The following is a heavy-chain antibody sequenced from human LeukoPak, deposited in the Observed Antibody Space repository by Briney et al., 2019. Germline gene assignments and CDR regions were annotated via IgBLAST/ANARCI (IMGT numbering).Heavy chain of an antibody. V-gene: IGHV4-4*07. Sequence: MSSETLSLTCTVSGGSISSYYWNWIRQPAGKGLEWIGRIYTSGSTNYNPSLKSRVTISVDTSKNQFSLKLSSVTAADTAVYYCARDRGWVPNYYGSGSPSDYGMDVWGQGTTVTVSS. CDR2: IYTSGST. CDR3: ARDRGWVPNYYGSGSPSDYGMDV. D-gene: IGHD3-10*01. CDR1: GGSISSYY. J-gene: IGHJ6*02.